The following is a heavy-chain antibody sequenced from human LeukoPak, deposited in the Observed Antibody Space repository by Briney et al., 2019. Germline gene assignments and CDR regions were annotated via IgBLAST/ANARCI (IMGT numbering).Heavy chain of an antibody. CDR1: GGSISSGGYY. CDR2: IYYSGST. CDR3: AREGIYSSSSYHDY. Sequence: SETLSLTCTVSGGSISSGGYYWSWIRQHPGKGLEWIGYIYYSGSTFYNPSLKSRVTISVDTSKNQFSLKLSSVTAADTAVYYCAREGIYSSSSYHDYWGQGTLVTVSS. J-gene: IGHJ4*02. V-gene: IGHV4-31*03. D-gene: IGHD6-6*01.